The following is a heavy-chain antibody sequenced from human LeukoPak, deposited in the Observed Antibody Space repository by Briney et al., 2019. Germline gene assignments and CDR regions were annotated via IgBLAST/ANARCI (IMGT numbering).Heavy chain of an antibody. CDR1: GFTFSSYA. CDR3: ARAGYDFWSGYYSLYYYYYGMDV. CDR2: ISGSGGST. Sequence: GGSLRLSCAASGFTFSSYAMSWVRQAPGKGLEWVSAISGSGGSTCYADSVKGRFTISRDNSKNTLYLQMNSLRAEDTAVYYCARAGYDFWSGYYSLYYYYYGMDVWGQGTTVTVSS. D-gene: IGHD3-3*01. J-gene: IGHJ6*02. V-gene: IGHV3-23*01.